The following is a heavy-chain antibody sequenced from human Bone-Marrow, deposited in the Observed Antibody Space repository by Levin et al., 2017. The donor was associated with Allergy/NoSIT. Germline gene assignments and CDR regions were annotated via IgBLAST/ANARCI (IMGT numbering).Heavy chain of an antibody. D-gene: IGHD3-9*01. V-gene: IGHV4-4*02. CDR2: IYHSGST. CDR1: GGSISSSSW. J-gene: IGHJ5*01. Sequence: SETLSLTCSVSGGSISSSSWWTWVRQPPGKGLEWIGDIYHSGSTNYNPSLKSRVTISIDMSKNQFSLTLSSVTAADTAVYYCARYSAYYDILTGYYTNYLDPWGQGTPVTVSS. CDR3: ARYSAYYDILTGYYTNYLDP.